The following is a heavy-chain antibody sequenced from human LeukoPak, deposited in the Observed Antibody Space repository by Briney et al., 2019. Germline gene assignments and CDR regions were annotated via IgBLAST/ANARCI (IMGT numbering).Heavy chain of an antibody. V-gene: IGHV3-7*01. J-gene: IGHJ3*02. Sequence: GRSLRLSCAASGFTFSSYWMSWVRQAPGKGLEWVANIKQDGSEKYYVDSVKGRYTISRDNAKNSLYLQMNSLRVGDTAVYYCARRRGSHSFDIWGQGTMVTVSS. CDR1: GFTFSSYW. CDR3: ARRRGSHSFDI. CDR2: IKQDGSEK. D-gene: IGHD5-12*01.